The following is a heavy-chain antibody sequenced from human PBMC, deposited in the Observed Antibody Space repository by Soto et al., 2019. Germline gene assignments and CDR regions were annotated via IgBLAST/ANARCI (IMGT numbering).Heavy chain of an antibody. D-gene: IGHD1-7*01. CDR3: TRARTGTAGLVDY. J-gene: IGHJ4*02. V-gene: IGHV4-59*01. CDR1: GGSISSYY. CDR2: IYYSGST. Sequence: KASETLSPTCTVSGGSISSYYWSWIRQPPEKGLEWIGYIYYSGSTNYNPSLKSRVTISVDTSKNQFSLKLSSVTAADTAVYYCTRARTGTAGLVDYWGQGTLVTVSS.